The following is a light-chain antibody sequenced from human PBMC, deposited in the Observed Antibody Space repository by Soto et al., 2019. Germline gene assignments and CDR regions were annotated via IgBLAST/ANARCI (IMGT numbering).Light chain of an antibody. Sequence: QSALTQPPSASGSPGQSVTISCTGTSSDVGGYDNVCWYQQHPGKAPKIMMYDVSKRPSGVPDRFSGSKSGDTAPLTVSGLQAEDEADYYCSSYAGINTVVFGGGTKLTVL. J-gene: IGLJ2*01. V-gene: IGLV2-8*01. CDR1: SSDVGGYDN. CDR2: DVS. CDR3: SSYAGINTVV.